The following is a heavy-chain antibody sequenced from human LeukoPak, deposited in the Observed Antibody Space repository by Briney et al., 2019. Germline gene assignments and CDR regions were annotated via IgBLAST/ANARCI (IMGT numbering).Heavy chain of an antibody. J-gene: IGHJ4*02. CDR3: ARDVSDFWSGYSDY. D-gene: IGHD3-3*01. V-gene: IGHV1-69*04. Sequence: GASVKVSCKASGCTFSSYTISWVRQAPGQGLECIGRIIPILGIANYAQKFQGRVTITADKSTSTAYMELSSLRSEDTAVYYCARDVSDFWSGYSDYWGQGTLVTVSS. CDR1: GCTFSSYT. CDR2: IIPILGIA.